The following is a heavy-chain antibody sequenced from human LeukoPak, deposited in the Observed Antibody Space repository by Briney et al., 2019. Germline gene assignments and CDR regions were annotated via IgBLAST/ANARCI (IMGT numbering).Heavy chain of an antibody. V-gene: IGHV4-38-2*01. CDR3: ASLGIPGGLDY. J-gene: IGHJ4*02. Sequence: SETLSLTCLASDYSITSGYYWSWIRQPPGQGLEWIGYIYHSGSTYYNPSLKSRVTISVDRSKNQFSLKLSSVTAADTAVYYCASLGIPGGLDYWGQGTLVTVSS. CDR1: DYSITSGYY. D-gene: IGHD3-16*01. CDR2: IYHSGST.